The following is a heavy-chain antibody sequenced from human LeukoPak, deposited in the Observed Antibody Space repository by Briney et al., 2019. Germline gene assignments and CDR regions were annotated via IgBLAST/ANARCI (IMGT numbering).Heavy chain of an antibody. CDR3: ARGIQPYPYYYGMDV. D-gene: IGHD5-18*01. CDR2: ISSNGGST. V-gene: IGHV3-64*01. CDR1: GFTFSSYA. J-gene: IGHJ6*02. Sequence: PGRSLRLSCAASGFTFSSYAMHWVRQAPGKGLEYVSAISSNGGSTYYANSVKGRFTISRDNSKNTLYLQMGSLRAEDMAVYYCARGIQPYPYYYGMDVWGQGTTVTVSS.